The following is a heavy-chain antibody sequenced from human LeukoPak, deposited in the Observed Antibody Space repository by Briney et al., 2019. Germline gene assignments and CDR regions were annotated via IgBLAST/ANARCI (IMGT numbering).Heavy chain of an antibody. CDR1: GFTFSSYA. D-gene: IGHD1-1*01. CDR3: AKGQELDDGVFDS. J-gene: IGHJ4*02. CDR2: IRSNGDTT. V-gene: IGHV3-23*01. Sequence: SGGSLRLSCAASGFTFSSYAMSWVRQAPGKGLEWVSTIRSNGDTTYNADSVKGRFTISRDNSKNTLYLELNSLRVEDTATFYCAKGQELDDGVFDSWGQGTMVTVSS.